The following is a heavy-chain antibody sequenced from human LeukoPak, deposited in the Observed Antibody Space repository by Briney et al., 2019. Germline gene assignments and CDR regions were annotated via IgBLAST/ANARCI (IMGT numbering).Heavy chain of an antibody. CDR2: ISSSSSYI. J-gene: IGHJ6*03. CDR1: GFTFSSYS. Sequence: PGGSLRLSCAASGFTFSSYSMNWVRQAPGKGLEWVSSISSSSSYIYYADSVKGRFTISRDNAKNSLYLQMNSLRAEDTAVYYCARDGDLWSGYSNYYYYYYMDVWGKGTTVTVSS. V-gene: IGHV3-21*01. CDR3: ARDGDLWSGYSNYYYYYYMDV. D-gene: IGHD3-3*01.